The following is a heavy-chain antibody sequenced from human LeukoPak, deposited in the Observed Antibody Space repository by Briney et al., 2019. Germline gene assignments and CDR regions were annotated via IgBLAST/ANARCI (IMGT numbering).Heavy chain of an antibody. CDR3: ARGHCAGGNCYVLCA. CDR1: GASVNSNY. Sequence: TSETLSLTCNVSGASVNSNYWTWIRQPPGKGLEWIGYIYDIGDTKSNPSLKSRVTISMDTPKNQFSPKLTSVTPADTAVYYCARGHCAGGNCYVLCAWGQGTLVTVS. V-gene: IGHV4-59*02. J-gene: IGHJ4*02. CDR2: IYDIGDT. D-gene: IGHD2-8*02.